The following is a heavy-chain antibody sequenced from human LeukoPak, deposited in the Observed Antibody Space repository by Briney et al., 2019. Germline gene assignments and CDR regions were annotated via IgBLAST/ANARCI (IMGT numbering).Heavy chain of an antibody. CDR2: VYYSGST. V-gene: IGHV4-59*02. D-gene: IGHD1-7*01. Sequence: SETLSLTCTVSGDSVSIYYWSWIRQPPGKGLEWIGYVYYSGSTNYNPSLKSRVTISVDTSKNQFSLKLSSVTAADTAVYYCASVRRAGTTKGYNWFDPWGQGTLVTVSS. CDR3: ASVRRAGTTKGYNWFDP. CDR1: GDSVSIYY. J-gene: IGHJ5*02.